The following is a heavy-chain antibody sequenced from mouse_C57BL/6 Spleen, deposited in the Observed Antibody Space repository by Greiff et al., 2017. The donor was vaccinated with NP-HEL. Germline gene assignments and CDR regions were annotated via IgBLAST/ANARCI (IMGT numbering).Heavy chain of an antibody. V-gene: IGHV1-81*01. CDR1: GYTFTSYG. J-gene: IGHJ2*01. D-gene: IGHD2-3*01. CDR2: IYPRSGNT. CDR3: ARKGDGPSHFDY. Sequence: QVQLKQSGAELARPGASVKLSCKASGYTFTSYGISWVKQRTGQGLEWIGEIYPRSGNTYYNEKFKGKATLTADKSSSTAYMELRSLTSEDSAVYFCARKGDGPSHFDYWGQGTTLTVSS.